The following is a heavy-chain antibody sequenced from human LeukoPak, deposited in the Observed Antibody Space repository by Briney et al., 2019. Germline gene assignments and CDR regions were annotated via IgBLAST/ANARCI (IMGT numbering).Heavy chain of an antibody. D-gene: IGHD2-2*02. J-gene: IGHJ5*01. CDR2: IFHTGIT. Sequence: PSETLSLTCTFSGGSVTKYYWHWIRQAPGKGLEWIGFIFHTGITNYSPSLKSRVTISVDTSKNQFSLKLTSVTAADTAVYFCARDVCPINWFESWGQGTLVTVSS. CDR1: GGSVTKYY. V-gene: IGHV4-59*02. CDR3: ARDVCPINWFES.